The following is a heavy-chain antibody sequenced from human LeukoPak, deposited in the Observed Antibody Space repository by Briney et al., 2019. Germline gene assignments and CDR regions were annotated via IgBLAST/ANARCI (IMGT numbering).Heavy chain of an antibody. D-gene: IGHD3-16*01. J-gene: IGHJ4*02. CDR2: IKYTGTEI. V-gene: IGHV3-7*02. CDR1: GFTFSSYW. CDR3: ARVNVCPRCHFDY. Sequence: PGGSLRLSCAASGFTFSSYWMSWVRQAPGKGLEWVANIKYTGTEIYYVGSVKGRFTISRDNAKNSLFLQMNSLRVEDTAVYYCARVNVCPRCHFDYWGQGTLVTVSS.